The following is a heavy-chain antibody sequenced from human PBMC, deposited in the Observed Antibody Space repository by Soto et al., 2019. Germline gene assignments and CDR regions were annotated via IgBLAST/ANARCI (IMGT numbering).Heavy chain of an antibody. V-gene: IGHV4-34*01. Sequence: PSETLSLTCAVYGGSFSGYYWSWIRQPPGKGLEWIGEINHSGSTNYNPSLKSRVTISVDTSKNQFSLKLSSVTAADTAVYYRAREKWRELLSSIDYWGQGTLVTVSS. CDR2: INHSGST. CDR3: AREKWRELLSSIDY. CDR1: GGSFSGYY. D-gene: IGHD3-10*01. J-gene: IGHJ4*02.